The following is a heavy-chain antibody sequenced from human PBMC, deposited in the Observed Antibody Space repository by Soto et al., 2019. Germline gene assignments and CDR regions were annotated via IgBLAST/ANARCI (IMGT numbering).Heavy chain of an antibody. V-gene: IGHV3-23*01. J-gene: IGHJ2*01. CDR3: ARRAGGAVVWYYDL. CDR2: ISGRGGST. CDR1: GFIFSNYA. D-gene: IGHD2-21*01. Sequence: EEQLLESGGGVVQRGGSLRLSCAASGFIFSNYAMTWVRQAPGKGLEWVSRISGRGGSTYYADSVKGRLTMSRDNSKNTLYLQRNRLSAEDTAIYYCARRAGGAVVWYYDLWGRGTLVTV.